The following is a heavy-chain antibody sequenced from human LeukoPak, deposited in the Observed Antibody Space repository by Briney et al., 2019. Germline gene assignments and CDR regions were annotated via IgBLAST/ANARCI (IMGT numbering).Heavy chain of an antibody. CDR2: INPSTGGT. J-gene: IGHJ5*02. D-gene: IGHD4-17*01. CDR1: GYTFIGYY. V-gene: IGHV1-2*06. CDR3: ARGQPYGDYNYFDP. Sequence: ASVKVSCKASGYTFIGYYMHWVRQAPGQGLEWMGRINPSTGGTNFAQKFQGRVTMTRDTSISTAYMELSRLTSDDTAIYYCARGQPYGDYNYFDPWGQGTLVTVSS.